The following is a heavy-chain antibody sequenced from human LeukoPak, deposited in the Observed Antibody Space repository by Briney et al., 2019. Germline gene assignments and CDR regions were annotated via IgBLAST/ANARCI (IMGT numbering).Heavy chain of an antibody. V-gene: IGHV1-8*01. D-gene: IGHD5-18*01. J-gene: IGHJ4*02. CDR3: ARGGGYRKGPDY. CDR2: MNPNSGNT. Sequence: ASVKVSCKASGYTFTSYDINWVRQAAGHGLEWMGWMNPNSGNTGYAQKFQGRVTMTSNTSITTAYMELSSLRSEDTAVYYCARGGGYRKGPDYWGQGTLVTVSS. CDR1: GYTFTSYD.